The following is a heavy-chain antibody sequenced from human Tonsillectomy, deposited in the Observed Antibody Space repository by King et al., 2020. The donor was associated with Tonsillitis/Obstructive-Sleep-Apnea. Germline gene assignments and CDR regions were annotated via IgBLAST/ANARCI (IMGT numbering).Heavy chain of an antibody. CDR1: GGSFSGYY. CDR3: ASSPLEPTPPTNWFDP. V-gene: IGHV4-34*01. D-gene: IGHD3-3*01. J-gene: IGHJ5*02. CDR2: INHSGST. Sequence: VQLQQWGAGLLKPSETLSLTCAVYGGSFSGYYWSWIRQPPGKGLEWIGEINHSGSTNYNPSLKSRVTISVDTSKKQFSLKLSSVTAADTAVYYCASSPLEPTPPTNWFDPWGQGTLVTVSS.